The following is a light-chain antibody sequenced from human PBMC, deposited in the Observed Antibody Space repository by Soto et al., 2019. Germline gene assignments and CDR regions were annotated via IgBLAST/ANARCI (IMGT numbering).Light chain of an antibody. CDR3: SAYAVSSVL. J-gene: IGLJ2*01. Sequence: QSALTKPASVSGSPGQSITISCTGTISDVGVYDYVSWYQQYPDKAPKLMIFEVSNRPSGVSNRFSGSKSGNTASLTISGLQTEDEADYYCSAYAVSSVLFGGGNKVTVL. CDR2: EVS. V-gene: IGLV2-14*01. CDR1: ISDVGVYDY.